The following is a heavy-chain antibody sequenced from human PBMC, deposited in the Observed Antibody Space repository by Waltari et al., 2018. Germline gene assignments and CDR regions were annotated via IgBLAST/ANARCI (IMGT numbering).Heavy chain of an antibody. V-gene: IGHV3-23*01. CDR3: AKEGDYEDWYFDL. Sequence: EVQLLESGGGLVQPGGSLRLSCAASGFTFSSYSLSWVRRAPGKGLEWVSAISGSGGSTYYADSVKGRFTISRDNSKNTLYLQMNSLRAEDTAVYYCAKEGDYEDWYFDLWGRGTLVTVSS. CDR1: GFTFSSYS. J-gene: IGHJ2*01. D-gene: IGHD4-17*01. CDR2: ISGSGGST.